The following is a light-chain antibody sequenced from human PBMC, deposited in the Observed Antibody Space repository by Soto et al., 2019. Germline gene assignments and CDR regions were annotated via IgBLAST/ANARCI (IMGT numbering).Light chain of an antibody. CDR3: QQYGSSII. V-gene: IGKV3-20*01. Sequence: ENVLTQSPGTLYLSPGERATLSCRASQSVSNNYLAWYQQKPGQAPRLLISDASRRATGIPDRFSGSGSGTDFILSISRLEPEDFAVYHRQQYGSSIIFGQGTRLEIK. CDR2: DAS. CDR1: QSVSNNY. J-gene: IGKJ5*01.